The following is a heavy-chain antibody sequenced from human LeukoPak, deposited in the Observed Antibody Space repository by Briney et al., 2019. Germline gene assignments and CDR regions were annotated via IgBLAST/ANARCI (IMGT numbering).Heavy chain of an antibody. J-gene: IGHJ6*03. V-gene: IGHV3-21*01. D-gene: IGHD6-13*01. CDR2: ISTSSSYI. CDR3: ASSPGVYYYYYYYMDV. Sequence: GGSLRLSCAASGFTFSSYSMNWVRQAPGKGLEWVSSISTSSSYIYYADSVKGRFTISRDNAKNSLYLQMNSLRAEDTAVYYCASSPGVYYYYYYYMDVWGKGTTVTISS. CDR1: GFTFSSYS.